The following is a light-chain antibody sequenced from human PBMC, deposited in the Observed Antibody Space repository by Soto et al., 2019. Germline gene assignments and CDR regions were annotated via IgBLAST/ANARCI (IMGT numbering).Light chain of an antibody. CDR3: QQYKTYSRT. CDR1: ESISPW. V-gene: IGKV1-5*03. CDR2: KAS. J-gene: IGKJ2*01. Sequence: DIQMTQSPSTLSASVGDRVTITCRASESISPWLAWYQQKPGKAPKILIYKASSLEGGVPSRFSGSESWTEFTLTISSLQPDDFATYYCQQYKTYSRTFGQGTKLEIK.